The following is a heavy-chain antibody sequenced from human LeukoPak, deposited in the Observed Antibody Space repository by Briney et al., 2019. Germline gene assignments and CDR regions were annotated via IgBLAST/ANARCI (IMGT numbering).Heavy chain of an antibody. CDR1: GFTVSSNY. Sequence: GGSLRLSCAASGFTVSSNYMSWVRQAPGKGLEWVSVIYSGGSTYCADSVKGRFTISRDNSKNTLYLQMNSLRAEDTAVYYCATRLGDYYDSSGDAFDIWGQGTMVTVSS. V-gene: IGHV3-53*01. CDR2: IYSGGST. J-gene: IGHJ3*02. CDR3: ATRLGDYYDSSGDAFDI. D-gene: IGHD3-22*01.